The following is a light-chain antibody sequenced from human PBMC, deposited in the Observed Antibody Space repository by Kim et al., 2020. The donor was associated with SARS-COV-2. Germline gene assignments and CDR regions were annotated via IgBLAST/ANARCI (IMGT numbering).Light chain of an antibody. J-gene: IGLJ2*01. Sequence: ELTQPPSASASLGASVTLTCTLSSGYSNYKVDWYQQRPGKGPRFVMRVGTGGIVGSKGDGIPDRFSVLGSGLNRYLTIKNIQEEDESDYHCGADHGSGSNFVSQVVFGGGTQLT. V-gene: IGLV9-49*01. CDR1: SGYSNYK. CDR3: GADHGSGSNFVSQVV. CDR2: VGTGGIVG.